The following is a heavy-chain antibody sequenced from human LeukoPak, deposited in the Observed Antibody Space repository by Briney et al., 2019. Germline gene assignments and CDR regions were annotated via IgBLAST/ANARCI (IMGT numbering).Heavy chain of an antibody. Sequence: GGSLRLSCAASGFTFSSYAMSWVRQAPGRGLEWVSSMSASGANTDYADSVKGRFTISRDNPKNTLYLQMNSLRVEDTAVYYCAKGRYSYGLSDFWGQGTLVTVSS. CDR3: AKGRYSYGLSDF. CDR1: GFTFSSYA. V-gene: IGHV3-23*01. CDR2: MSASGANT. D-gene: IGHD5-18*01. J-gene: IGHJ4*02.